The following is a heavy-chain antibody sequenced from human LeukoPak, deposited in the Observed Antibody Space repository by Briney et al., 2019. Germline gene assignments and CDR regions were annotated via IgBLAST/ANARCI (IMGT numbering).Heavy chain of an antibody. CDR2: IRYDGSNK. CDR1: GFTFSDFG. J-gene: IGHJ6*03. CDR3: AKDGDTMSGTYYYDMDV. D-gene: IGHD1-26*01. V-gene: IGHV3-30*02. Sequence: PGGSLRLSCAASGFTFSDFGMHWVRQAPGKGLEGVAFIRYDGSNKYYADSVKGRFTISRDNSKNTLYLQMNSLRGEDTAVYYCAKDGDTMSGTYYYDMDVWGKGTTVTIS.